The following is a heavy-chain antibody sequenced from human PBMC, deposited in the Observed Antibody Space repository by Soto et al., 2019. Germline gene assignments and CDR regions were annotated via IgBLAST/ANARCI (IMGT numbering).Heavy chain of an antibody. Sequence: QGQLVESGGGVVQPGRSLRLSCAASGFAFSNHGMHWVRQAPGKGLEWLAVIVREGSEKFYADSVKGRFTISRDNSKNTLYLEMISLRAEDTAGYYCASVGDYDDNGLDLWRQGTLVTVSS. CDR3: ASVGDYDDNGLDL. CDR2: IVREGSEK. V-gene: IGHV3-33*01. D-gene: IGHD4-17*01. J-gene: IGHJ4*02. CDR1: GFAFSNHG.